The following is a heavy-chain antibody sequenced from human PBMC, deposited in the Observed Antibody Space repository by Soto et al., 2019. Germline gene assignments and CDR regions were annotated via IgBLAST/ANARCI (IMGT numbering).Heavy chain of an antibody. CDR3: ARERQIRLEEFPPNTFGV. D-gene: IGHD5-12*01. J-gene: IGHJ3*01. CDR2: IYSGGAT. V-gene: IGHV3-53*01. Sequence: PGGSLRLSCAASGFTVSDNYMNWVRQAPGKGLEWVSVIYSGGATKYADSVRGRFTISRDNVKNTVYLQINSLIAEDTAVYYCARERQIRLEEFPPNTFGVWGQGTMGTISS. CDR1: GFTVSDNY.